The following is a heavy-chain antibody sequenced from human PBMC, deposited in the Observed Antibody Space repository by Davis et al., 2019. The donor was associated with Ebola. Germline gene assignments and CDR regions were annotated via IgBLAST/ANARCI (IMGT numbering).Heavy chain of an antibody. CDR3: ARGGVLTMVRGVAYFDY. V-gene: IGHV4-59*02. CDR1: GGSVSSYY. CDR2: IYYSGST. D-gene: IGHD3-10*01. Sequence: MPSETLSLTCSVSGGSVSSYYWSWIRQPPGKGLEWIGYIYYSGSTNYNPSLKSRVTISVDTSKNQFSLKLSSVTAADTAVYYCARGGVLTMVRGVAYFDYWGQGTLVTVSS. J-gene: IGHJ4*02.